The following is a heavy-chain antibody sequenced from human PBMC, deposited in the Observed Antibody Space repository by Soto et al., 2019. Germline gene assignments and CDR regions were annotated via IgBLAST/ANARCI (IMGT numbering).Heavy chain of an antibody. D-gene: IGHD3-10*01. V-gene: IGHV4-34*01. CDR3: ARTRSLVRGGGIDP. CDR2: INHSGST. Sequence: QVQLQQWGAGLLKPSETLSLTCAVYGGSFSGYYWSWIRQPPGKGLEWIGEINHSGSTNYNPSLKIRVTISVDTSKNQFSLKLSSVTAADTAVYYCARTRSLVRGGGIDPWGQGTLVTVSS. CDR1: GGSFSGYY. J-gene: IGHJ5*02.